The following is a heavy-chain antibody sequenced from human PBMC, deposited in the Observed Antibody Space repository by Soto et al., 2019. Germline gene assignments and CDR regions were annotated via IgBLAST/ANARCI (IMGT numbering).Heavy chain of an antibody. Sequence: SETLSLTCTVSGGSISSGGYYWSWIRQHPGKGLEWIGYIYYSGSTYYNPSLKSRVTISVDTSKNQFSLKLSSVTAAGTAVYYCARDSEMASPDYWGQGTLVTVSS. CDR3: ARDSEMASPDY. CDR2: IYYSGST. J-gene: IGHJ4*02. CDR1: GGSISSGGYY. D-gene: IGHD5-12*01. V-gene: IGHV4-31*03.